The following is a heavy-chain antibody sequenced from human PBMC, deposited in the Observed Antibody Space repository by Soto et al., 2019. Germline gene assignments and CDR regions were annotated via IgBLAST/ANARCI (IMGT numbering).Heavy chain of an antibody. V-gene: IGHV4-59*01. J-gene: IGHJ5*02. D-gene: IGHD3-16*01. CDR3: ARVGDWFDP. Sequence: PSETLSLTCTVSGGSISSYYWSWIRQPPGKGLEWIGYIFYSGSTNYNPSLKGRLTISVDTSKNQFSLKLNSVTAADTAVYYCARVGDWFDPWGQGTLVTVSS. CDR1: GGSISSYY. CDR2: IFYSGST.